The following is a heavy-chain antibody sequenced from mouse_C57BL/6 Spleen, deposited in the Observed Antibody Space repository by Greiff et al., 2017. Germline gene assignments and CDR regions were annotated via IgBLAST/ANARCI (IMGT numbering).Heavy chain of an antibody. D-gene: IGHD2-4*01. CDR2: IYPGSGNT. J-gene: IGHJ2*01. CDR1: GYTFTDYY. V-gene: IGHV1-76*01. Sequence: QVQLKESGAELVRPGASVKLSCKASGYTFTDYYINWVKQRPGQGLEWIARIYPGSGNTYYNEKFKGKATLTAEKSSSTAYMQLSSLTSEDSAVYFCAREGGLRGFDYWGQGTTLTVSS. CDR3: AREGGLRGFDY.